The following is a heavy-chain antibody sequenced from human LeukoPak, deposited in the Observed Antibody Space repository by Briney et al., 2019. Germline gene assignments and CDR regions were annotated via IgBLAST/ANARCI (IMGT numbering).Heavy chain of an antibody. V-gene: IGHV4-34*01. D-gene: IGHD5-18*01. CDR3: ARVDTAMVNDAFDI. CDR2: INHSGST. CDR1: GGSFSGYY. Sequence: PSETLSLTCAVYGGSFSGYYWSWIRQPPGKGLEWIGGINHSGSTNYNPSLKSRVTISVDTSKNQFSLKLSSVTAADTAVYYCARVDTAMVNDAFDIWGQGTMVTVSS. J-gene: IGHJ3*02.